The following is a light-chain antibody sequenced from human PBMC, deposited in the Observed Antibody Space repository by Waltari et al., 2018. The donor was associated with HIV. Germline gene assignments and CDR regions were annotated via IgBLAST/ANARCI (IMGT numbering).Light chain of an antibody. CDR1: ISDIGSNT. CDR3: ATWDDSLDGPM. V-gene: IGLV1-44*01. J-gene: IGLJ3*02. CDR2: SND. Sequence: QSVLTQPPSASGTPGPRVTIPCSGSISDIGSNTVNWYQQLPGTAPKLLIYSNDQRPSGVPDRFSGSESGTSASLAISGLRSEDEADYYCATWDDSLDGPMFGGGTKLTVL.